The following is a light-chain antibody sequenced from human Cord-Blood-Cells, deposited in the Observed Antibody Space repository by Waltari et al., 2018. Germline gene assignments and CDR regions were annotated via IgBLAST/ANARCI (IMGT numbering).Light chain of an antibody. J-gene: IGLJ3*02. CDR3: TSYTSSSTWV. CDR1: GIIVGGFNY. CDR2: DVS. V-gene: IGLV2-14*03. Sequence: QSALTQPASVSGSPGQPFTTSSPGPGIIVGGFNYFSWDQQNPGKAPKRMIYDVSNRPSGVSNRFSGSKSGNTASLTISGLQAEDEADYYCTSYTSSSTWVFGGGTKLTVL.